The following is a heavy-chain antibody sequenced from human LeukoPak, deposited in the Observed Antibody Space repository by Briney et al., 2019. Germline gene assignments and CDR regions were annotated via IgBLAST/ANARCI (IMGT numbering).Heavy chain of an antibody. V-gene: IGHV4-39*07. Sequence: SQTLSLTCTVSGGSISSGDYYWGWIRQPPGKGLEWIGSIYHSGSTYYNPSLKSRVTISVDTSKNQFSLKLSSVTAADTAVYYCARDGGSYYDYWGQGTLVTVSS. CDR3: ARDGGSYYDY. CDR2: IYHSGST. D-gene: IGHD1-26*01. J-gene: IGHJ4*02. CDR1: GGSISSGDYY.